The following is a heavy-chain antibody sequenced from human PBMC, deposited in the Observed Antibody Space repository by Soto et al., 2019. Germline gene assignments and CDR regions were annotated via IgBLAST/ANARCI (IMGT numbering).Heavy chain of an antibody. CDR3: ARPWVY. CDR2: INHSGST. CDR1: GGSISSGGYS. V-gene: IGHV4-34*01. J-gene: IGHJ4*02. Sequence: PSETLSLTCAVSGGSISSGGYSWSWIRQAPGKGLEWIGEINHSGSTNYNPSLKSRVTISIDTSKNQFSLKLTSVTAADTAVYYCARPWVYWGQGTLVTVSS.